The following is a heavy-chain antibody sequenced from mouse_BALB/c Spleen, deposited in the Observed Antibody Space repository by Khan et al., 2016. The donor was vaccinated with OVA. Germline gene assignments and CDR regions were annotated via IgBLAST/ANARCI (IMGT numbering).Heavy chain of an antibody. J-gene: IGHJ3*01. V-gene: IGHV2-9*02. CDR2: IWAGGST. CDR1: GFSLTNYG. D-gene: IGHD1-1*01. CDR3: ARAFYYGAWFAY. Sequence: VPLLETGPGLVAPSQTLSITCTVSGFSLTNYGVHWVRQPPGKGLEWLGVIWAGGSTNHNSALMSRLSISKDDSKSQVFLTMNSLQTDDTAMYYCARAFYYGAWFAYWGQGTLVTVSA.